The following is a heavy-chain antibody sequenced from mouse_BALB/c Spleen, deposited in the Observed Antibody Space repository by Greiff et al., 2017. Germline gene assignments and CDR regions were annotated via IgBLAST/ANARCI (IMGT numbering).Heavy chain of an antibody. J-gene: IGHJ2*01. CDR3: ASGRYYFDY. Sequence: EVQVVESGGDLVKPGGSLKLSCAASGFTFSSFGMHWVRQAPEKGLEWVAYISSGSSTIYYADTVKGRFTISRDNPKNTLFLQMTSLRSEDTAMYYCASGRYYFDYWGQGTTLTVSS. V-gene: IGHV5-17*02. CDR2: ISSGSSTI. CDR1: GFTFSSFG.